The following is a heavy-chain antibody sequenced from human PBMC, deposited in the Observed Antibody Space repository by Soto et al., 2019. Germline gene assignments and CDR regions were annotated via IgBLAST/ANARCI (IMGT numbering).Heavy chain of an antibody. CDR2: IDPSDSYT. V-gene: IGHV5-10-1*01. Sequence: GESLKISCKGSGYSFTSYWISWVRQMPGKGLEWMGRIDPSDSYTSYSPSFQGHVTISADKSISTAYLQWSSLKASDTAMYYCARHRTGCVAVAGTLNWFDPWGQGTLVTVSS. CDR3: ARHRTGCVAVAGTLNWFDP. J-gene: IGHJ5*02. CDR1: GYSFTSYW. D-gene: IGHD6-19*01.